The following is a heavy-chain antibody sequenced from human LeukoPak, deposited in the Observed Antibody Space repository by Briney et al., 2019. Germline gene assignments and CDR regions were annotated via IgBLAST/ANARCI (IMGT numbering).Heavy chain of an antibody. V-gene: IGHV4-59*08. Sequence: SETLSLTCTVSGGSISGYYWTWIRQPPGKGLEWIGYIYSSGGTNYNPSLKSRVTISVDTSKNLFSLRLSSVTAADTAVYYCARHRYTSSSSYFDLWGQGTLVTVSS. D-gene: IGHD6-6*01. J-gene: IGHJ4*02. CDR1: GGSISGYY. CDR2: IYSSGGT. CDR3: ARHRYTSSSSYFDL.